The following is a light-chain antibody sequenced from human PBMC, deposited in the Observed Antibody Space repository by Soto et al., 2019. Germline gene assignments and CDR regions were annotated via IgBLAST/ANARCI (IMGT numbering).Light chain of an antibody. CDR1: QSLSSSD. CDR3: QQYGSSPRHT. CDR2: GAS. Sequence: EIVLTQSPGTLSLSPGERATLSCRASQSLSSSDLAWYQQKPGQAPRLLIYGASGRATGIPDRLSGSGSGADFTLTITRLEPEDFAVYYCQQYGSSPRHTFGQGTKLEIK. V-gene: IGKV3-20*01. J-gene: IGKJ2*01.